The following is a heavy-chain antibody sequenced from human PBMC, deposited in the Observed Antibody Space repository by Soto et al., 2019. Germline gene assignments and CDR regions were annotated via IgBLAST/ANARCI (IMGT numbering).Heavy chain of an antibody. CDR3: EKDWDEGLSSGPY. CDR1: GFTFDDYT. Sequence: GGSLRLSCAASGFTFDDYTMHWVRQAPGKGLEWVSLISWDGGSTYYADSVKGRFTISRDNSKNSLYLQMNSLRTEDTALYYCEKDWDEGLSSGPYWGQGTLVTVS. V-gene: IGHV3-43*01. J-gene: IGHJ4*02. D-gene: IGHD6-19*01. CDR2: ISWDGGST.